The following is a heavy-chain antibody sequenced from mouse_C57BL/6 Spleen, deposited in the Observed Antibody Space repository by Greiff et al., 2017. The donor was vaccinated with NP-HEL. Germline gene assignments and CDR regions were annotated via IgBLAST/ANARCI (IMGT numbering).Heavy chain of an antibody. J-gene: IGHJ3*01. V-gene: IGHV5-16*01. Sequence: VQLKESEGGLVQPGSSMKLSCTASGFTFSDYYMAWVRQVPEKGLEWVANINYDGSSTYYLDSLKSRFIISRDNAKNILYLQMSSLKSEDTATYYCARGDSNYWFAYWGQGTLVTVSA. D-gene: IGHD2-5*01. CDR1: GFTFSDYY. CDR2: INYDGSST. CDR3: ARGDSNYWFAY.